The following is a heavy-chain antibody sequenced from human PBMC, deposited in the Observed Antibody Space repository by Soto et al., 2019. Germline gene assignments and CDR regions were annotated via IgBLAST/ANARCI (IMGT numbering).Heavy chain of an antibody. CDR3: ARGFNDYFDY. Sequence: SETLSLTCTVSGGSISSGGYYWSWIRQHPGKGLEWIGYIYYSGSTYYNPSLKSRVTISVDTSKNQFSLKLSSVTAADTAVYYCARGFNDYFDYWGQGTLVTVSS. D-gene: IGHD2-8*01. V-gene: IGHV4-31*03. J-gene: IGHJ4*02. CDR2: IYYSGST. CDR1: GGSISSGGYY.